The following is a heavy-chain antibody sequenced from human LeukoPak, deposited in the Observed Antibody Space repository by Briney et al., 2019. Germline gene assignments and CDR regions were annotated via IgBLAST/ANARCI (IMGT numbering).Heavy chain of an antibody. CDR1: GGSMSSYY. CDR3: ARVRDRSLNNWFDP. D-gene: IGHD3-22*01. CDR2: IYYSGNT. J-gene: IGHJ5*02. V-gene: IGHV4-59*01. Sequence: SETLSLTCTVSGGSMSSYYWSWIRQPPGQRLEWIGYIYYSGNTNSNPSLKSRVTISVDTSKNQFSLNLSSVTAADTAVYYCARVRDRSLNNWFDPWGQGTLVTVSS.